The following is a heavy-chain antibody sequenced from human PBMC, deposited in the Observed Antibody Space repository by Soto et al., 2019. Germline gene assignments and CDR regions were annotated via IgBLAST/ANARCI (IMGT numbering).Heavy chain of an antibody. V-gene: IGHV3-48*02. CDR1: GFSLRGYS. Sequence: ESGGGLVQPGGSLRLSCAASGFSLRGYSMSWVRQAPGKGLEWVSYISGTGSSIYADSVKGRFTISRDNAKNSVYLQMNSLGDDDTAVYYCARGAGYGDYGGYWGQGTLVTVSS. CDR2: ISGTGSSI. J-gene: IGHJ4*02. CDR3: ARGAGYGDYGGY. D-gene: IGHD4-17*01.